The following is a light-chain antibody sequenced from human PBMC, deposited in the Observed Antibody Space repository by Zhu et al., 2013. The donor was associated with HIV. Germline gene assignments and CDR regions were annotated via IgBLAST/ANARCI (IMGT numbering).Light chain of an antibody. Sequence: EILMTQSPATLSVSPGEGATFSCRASQSVSTNLAWYQQKPGQAPRLLIYDASNRATGIPARFSGSGSGSDFTLTISSLEPEDFAVYYCQQRRNWPLTFGGGTKVEIK. J-gene: IGKJ4*01. CDR3: QQRRNWPLT. V-gene: IGKV3-11*01. CDR2: DAS. CDR1: QSVSTN.